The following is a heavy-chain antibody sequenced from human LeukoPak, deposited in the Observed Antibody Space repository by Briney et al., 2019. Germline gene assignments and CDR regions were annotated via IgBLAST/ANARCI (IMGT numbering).Heavy chain of an antibody. CDR1: GFTFSSYN. CDR3: ARTEYQLHYDILTGYSNYYFDL. J-gene: IGHJ2*01. Sequence: PGGSLRLSCAASGFTFSSYNLNWVRQAPGKGLEWVSYISGSSIIIYYADSVKGRFTISRDNAKNSLYRQMNSLRAEDTAIYYCARTEYQLHYDILTGYSNYYFDLWGRGTLVTVSS. D-gene: IGHD3-9*01. V-gene: IGHV3-48*01. CDR2: ISGSSIII.